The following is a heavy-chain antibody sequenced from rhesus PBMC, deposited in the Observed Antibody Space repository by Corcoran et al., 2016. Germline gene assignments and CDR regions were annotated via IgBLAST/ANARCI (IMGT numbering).Heavy chain of an antibody. D-gene: IGHD2-15*01. J-gene: IGHJ4*01. Sequence: QVQLQESGPGVVKPSETLSLTCAVSGGSISDNYRWSWIRQPPGKGLEWIGFSYGSSTNTNYNPSLKSRVTISKDTSKNQFSFKWSSVTAADPAVYFCAREGVVVLRFWVQGVLVTVSS. V-gene: IGHV4S10*01. CDR3: AREGVVVLRF. CDR2: SYGSSTNT. CDR1: GGSISDNYR.